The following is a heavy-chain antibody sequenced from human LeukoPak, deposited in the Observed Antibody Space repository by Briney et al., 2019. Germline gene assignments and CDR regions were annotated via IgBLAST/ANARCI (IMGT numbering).Heavy chain of an antibody. CDR2: IRYDGSNK. J-gene: IGHJ5*02. D-gene: IGHD5-18*01. V-gene: IGHV3-30*02. CDR1: GFTFSSYG. CDR3: ARGNSYGMNWFDP. Sequence: GGSLRLSCAASGFTFSSYGMHWVRQAPGKGLEWVAFIRYDGSNKYYADSVKGRFTISRDNAKNSLYLQMNSLRAEDTAVYYCARGNSYGMNWFDPWGQGTLVTVSS.